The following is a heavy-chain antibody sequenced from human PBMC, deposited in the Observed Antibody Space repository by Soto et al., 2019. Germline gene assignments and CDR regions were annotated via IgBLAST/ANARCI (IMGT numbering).Heavy chain of an antibody. CDR2: IYHRGST. CDR3: XSYSYGTSDAFDI. D-gene: IGHD5-18*01. J-gene: IGHJ3*02. CDR1: GGSISSRNW. Sequence: QVQLQESGPGLVKPSGTLSLTCAVSGGSISSRNWWSWVRQPPGKGLEWIGEIYHRGSTNYNPSLKSRVTISIXKXXXXXXXXXXXXXXXXXXXXXXXSYSYGTSDAFDIWGQGTMVTVSS. V-gene: IGHV4-4*02.